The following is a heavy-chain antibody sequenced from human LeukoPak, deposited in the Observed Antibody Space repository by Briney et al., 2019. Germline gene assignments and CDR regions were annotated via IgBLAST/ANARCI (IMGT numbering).Heavy chain of an antibody. CDR1: GFTFSSYA. Sequence: GGSLRLSCAASGFTFSSYAMSWVRQAPGKGLEWVSGISTSGGSTYYADSVKGRFTISRDNSKNTLYLQMNSLRAEDTAVYYCARSITGTTALDYWGQGTLVTVSS. D-gene: IGHD1-7*01. CDR3: ARSITGTTALDY. J-gene: IGHJ4*02. CDR2: ISTSGGST. V-gene: IGHV3-23*01.